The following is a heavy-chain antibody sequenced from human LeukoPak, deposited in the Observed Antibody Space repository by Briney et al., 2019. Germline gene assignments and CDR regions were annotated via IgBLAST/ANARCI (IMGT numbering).Heavy chain of an antibody. D-gene: IGHD3-22*01. Sequence: ASVKVSCKASGYTFTSYGIGWVRQAPGQGLEWMGWISAYNGNTNYAQKLQGRVTMTTDTSTSTAYMELRSLRSDDTAVYYCARVRYSDSSVLTRKRSYYFDYWGQGTLVTVSS. CDR2: ISAYNGNT. J-gene: IGHJ4*02. V-gene: IGHV1-18*01. CDR1: GYTFTSYG. CDR3: ARVRYSDSSVLTRKRSYYFDY.